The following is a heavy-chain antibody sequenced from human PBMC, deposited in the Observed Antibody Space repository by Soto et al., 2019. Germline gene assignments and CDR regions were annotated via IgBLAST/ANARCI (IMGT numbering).Heavy chain of an antibody. CDR1: GDTVYSNSAT. CDR2: TYYRSQWYS. Sequence: SPTLSLACAISGDTVYSNSATWNWIRQSPSRGLEWLGRTYYRSQWYSDYALSVKSRITINPETTKNQISLHLNSVTPEDTAVYYCARHDQRDPYPFDYWGQGTLVTVSS. D-gene: IGHD3-16*01. J-gene: IGHJ4*02. V-gene: IGHV6-1*01. CDR3: ARHDQRDPYPFDY.